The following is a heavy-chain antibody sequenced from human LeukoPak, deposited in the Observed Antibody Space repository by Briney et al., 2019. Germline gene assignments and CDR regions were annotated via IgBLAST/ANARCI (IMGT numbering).Heavy chain of an antibody. CDR3: AAGHCSGGSCYPYYYSDMDV. V-gene: IGHV1-58*01. CDR1: GFTFTNSA. CDR2: IVVGSGNA. Sequence: SVKVSCKASGFTFTNSAVQWVRQARGQRLEWIGWIVVGSGNANYAQKFQERVTITRNMSTSTAYMELSSLRSEDTAVYYCAAGHCSGGSCYPYYYSDMDVWGQGTTVTVSS. J-gene: IGHJ6*02. D-gene: IGHD2-15*01.